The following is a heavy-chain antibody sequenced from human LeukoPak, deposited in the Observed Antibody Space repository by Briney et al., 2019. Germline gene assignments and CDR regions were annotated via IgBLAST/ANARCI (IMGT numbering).Heavy chain of an antibody. CDR3: AREKVVIAATHFYGMDV. CDR1: GDRVSTNNAA. CDR2: TYYRSKWYN. D-gene: IGHD2-15*01. J-gene: IGHJ6*02. Sequence: SQTLSLTCAISGDRVSTNNAAWSWIRQSPSRGLEWLGRTYYRSKWYNYYVGSVKSRIIFNPDTSKNQFPLQLNSVTPEDTAVYYCAREKVVIAATHFYGMDVWGQGTTVTVSS. V-gene: IGHV6-1*01.